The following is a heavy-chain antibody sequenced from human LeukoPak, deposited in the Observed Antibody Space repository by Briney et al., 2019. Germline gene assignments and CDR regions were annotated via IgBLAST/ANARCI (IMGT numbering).Heavy chain of an antibody. CDR3: ASNLISIAVAGVDFQH. D-gene: IGHD6-19*01. Sequence: TGGSLRLSCAASGFTFSTYGMNWVRQAPGKGLEWVSYISSSSSTIYYADSVKGRFTISRDNAKNSLYLQMNSLRAEDTAVYYCASNLISIAVAGVDFQHWGQGTLVTVSS. CDR2: ISSSSSTI. J-gene: IGHJ1*01. V-gene: IGHV3-48*04. CDR1: GFTFSTYG.